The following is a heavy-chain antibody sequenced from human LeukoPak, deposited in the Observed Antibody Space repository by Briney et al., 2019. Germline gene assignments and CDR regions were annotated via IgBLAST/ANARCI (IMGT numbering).Heavy chain of an antibody. CDR2: IYYSGST. D-gene: IGHD1-26*01. CDR1: GGSISSYY. Sequence: SETLSLTCTVSGGSISSYYWSWIRQPPGKGLEWIGYIYYSGSTNYNPSLKSRVTISVDTSKNQFSLKLSSVTAADTAMYYCAKSGGYGLIDYWGQGTRVTVSS. CDR3: AKSGGYGLIDY. V-gene: IGHV4-59*08. J-gene: IGHJ4*02.